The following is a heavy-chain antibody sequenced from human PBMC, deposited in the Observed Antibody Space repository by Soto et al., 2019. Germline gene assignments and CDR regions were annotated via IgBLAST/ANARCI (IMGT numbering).Heavy chain of an antibody. CDR3: ARDLRAVAVNGMDV. CDR1: GFTFSDYY. J-gene: IGHJ6*02. D-gene: IGHD6-19*01. CDR2: ISSSSSYT. Sequence: QVQLVESGGGLVKPGGSLRLSCAASGFTFSDYYMSWIRQAPGKGLEWVSYISSSSSYTNYADSVKGRFTISRDNAKNSLYLQMNSLRAEDTAVYYCARDLRAVAVNGMDVWGQGTTVTVSS. V-gene: IGHV3-11*06.